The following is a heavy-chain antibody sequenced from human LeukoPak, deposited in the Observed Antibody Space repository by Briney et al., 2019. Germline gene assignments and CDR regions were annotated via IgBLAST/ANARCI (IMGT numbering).Heavy chain of an antibody. CDR1: GFTFSNVW. D-gene: IGHD3-22*01. J-gene: IGHJ4*02. V-gene: IGHV3-23*01. CDR3: AKVVYDSSGYFDY. Sequence: PGGSLRLSCEASGFTFSNVWMNWVRQAPGKGLEWVSAISGSGGSTYYADSVKGRFTISRDNSKNTLYLQMNSLRAEDTAVYYCAKVVYDSSGYFDYWGQGTLVTVSS. CDR2: ISGSGGST.